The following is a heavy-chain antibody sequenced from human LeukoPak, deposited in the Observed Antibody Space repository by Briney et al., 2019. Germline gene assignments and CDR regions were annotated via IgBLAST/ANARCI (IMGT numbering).Heavy chain of an antibody. CDR3: ARDLYGDYGVFDY. CDR2: VHTSGST. CDR1: GGSISDYY. V-gene: IGHV4-4*07. J-gene: IGHJ4*02. D-gene: IGHD4-17*01. Sequence: SETLSLTCTVSGGSISDYYWSWIRQPAGKGLEWIGRVHTSGSTNYNTSLKSRVTMSVDTSKNQFSLRLSTVTAADTAVYYCARDLYGDYGVFDYWGQGTLVTVSS.